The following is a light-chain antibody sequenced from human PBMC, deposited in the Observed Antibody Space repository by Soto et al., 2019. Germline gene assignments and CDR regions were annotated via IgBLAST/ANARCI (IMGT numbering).Light chain of an antibody. J-gene: IGLJ1*01. CDR3: SSYTSRNTLV. V-gene: IGLV2-14*01. CDR2: DVS. CDR1: SSDVGGYNS. Sequence: QSVLTQPASVSGSPGQSITISCTGTSSDVGGYNSVSWYQQHPGKAPKLVIYDVSNRPSGVSRRFSGSKSGNTASLTISGIQAEDDADYFCSSYTSRNTLVFGTGTKLTVL.